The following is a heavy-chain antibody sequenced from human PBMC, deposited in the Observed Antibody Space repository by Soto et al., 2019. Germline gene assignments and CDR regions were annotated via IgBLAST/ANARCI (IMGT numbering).Heavy chain of an antibody. V-gene: IGHV4-30-2*01. J-gene: IGHJ4*02. CDR3: ARGNVVANDY. D-gene: IGHD2-21*01. CDR2: IYHSGST. Sequence: SETLSLTCAVSGGSISRGGYSWSLIRQPPGKGLEWIGYIYHSGSTYYNPSLKSRVTISADRSKNQFSLKLSSVTAADTAVYYCARGNVVANDYWGQGTLVTVSS. CDR1: GGSISRGGYS.